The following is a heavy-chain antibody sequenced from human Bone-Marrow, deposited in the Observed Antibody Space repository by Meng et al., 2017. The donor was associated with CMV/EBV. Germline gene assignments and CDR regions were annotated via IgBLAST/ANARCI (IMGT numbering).Heavy chain of an antibody. Sequence: GGSLRLPCAASGFTFSSYSMNWVRQAPGKGLEWVSSISSSSSYIYYADSVKGRFTISRDNAKNSLYLQMNSLRSEDTAVYYCARRKHSINRFDPWGQGNLVTVSS. CDR2: ISSSSSYI. J-gene: IGHJ5*02. CDR1: GFTFSSYS. V-gene: IGHV3-21*01. CDR3: ARRKHSINRFDP. D-gene: IGHD2-21*01.